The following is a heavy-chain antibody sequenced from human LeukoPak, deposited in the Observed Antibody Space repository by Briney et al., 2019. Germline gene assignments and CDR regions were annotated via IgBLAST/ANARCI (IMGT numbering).Heavy chain of an antibody. V-gene: IGHV3-30*02. CDR3: AFSPYSSSWFYFDY. CDR2: IRNDGSDK. D-gene: IGHD6-13*01. CDR1: GFTFRKYG. J-gene: IGHJ4*02. Sequence: AGGSLRLSCAASGFTFRKYGMHWVRQAPGKGLEWVAFIRNDGSDKYYADSVKGRFTISRDISKNTLYLQMNSLRTEDMAVYYCAFSPYSSSWFYFDYWGQGTLVTVSS.